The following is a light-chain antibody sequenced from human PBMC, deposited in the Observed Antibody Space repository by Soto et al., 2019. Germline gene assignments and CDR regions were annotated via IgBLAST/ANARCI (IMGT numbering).Light chain of an antibody. V-gene: IGKV3-20*01. CDR3: QQYGSSPNT. CDR1: QSISNNY. CDR2: GAS. Sequence: EIVLTQSPGTLSLSPGERATLSCRASQSISNNYVAWYQQKPGQASRLLIYGASTRATGIPDRFSGSGSGTDFTLNISRLEPEDFAVYYCQQYGSSPNTFGQGAKLEIK. J-gene: IGKJ2*01.